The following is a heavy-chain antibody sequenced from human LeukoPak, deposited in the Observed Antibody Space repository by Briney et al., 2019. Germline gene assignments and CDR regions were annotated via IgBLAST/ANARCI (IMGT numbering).Heavy chain of an antibody. CDR3: ARELADYYGSGSYYYYYYMDV. CDR2: ISSSSSYI. CDR1: GFTFSSYS. V-gene: IGHV3-21*01. D-gene: IGHD3-10*01. Sequence: GGSLRLSCAASGFTFSSYSMNWVRQAPGKGLEWVSSISSSSSYIYYADSVKGRFTISRDNAKNSLYLQMNSLRAEDTAVYYCARELADYYGSGSYYYYYYMDVWGKGTTVTVSS. J-gene: IGHJ6*03.